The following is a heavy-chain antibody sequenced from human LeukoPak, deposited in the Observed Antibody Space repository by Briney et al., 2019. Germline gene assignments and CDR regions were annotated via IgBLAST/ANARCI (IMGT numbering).Heavy chain of an antibody. CDR2: INPNSGGT. CDR3: ARAVRAEADAFDI. CDR1: GYTFTDYY. V-gene: IGHV1-2*02. Sequence: ASVTVSCKASGYTFTDYYMHWVRQAPGQGLEWMGWINPNSGGTNYAQKFQGRVTMTRDTSISTAYMELSRLRSDDSAVYYCARAVRAEADAFDIWGQGTMVTVSS. J-gene: IGHJ3*02.